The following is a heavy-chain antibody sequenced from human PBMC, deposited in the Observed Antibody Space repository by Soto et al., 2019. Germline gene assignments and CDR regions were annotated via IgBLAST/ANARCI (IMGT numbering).Heavy chain of an antibody. Sequence: GGSLRLSCAASGLTFSSYAMSWVRQAPGKGLEWVSAISGSGGSTYYADSVKGRFTISRDNSKNTLYLQMNSLRAEDTAVYYCAKDLWFGELLYPRGMDVWGQGTTVTVSS. CDR2: ISGSGGST. V-gene: IGHV3-23*01. D-gene: IGHD3-10*01. J-gene: IGHJ6*02. CDR3: AKDLWFGELLYPRGMDV. CDR1: GLTFSSYA.